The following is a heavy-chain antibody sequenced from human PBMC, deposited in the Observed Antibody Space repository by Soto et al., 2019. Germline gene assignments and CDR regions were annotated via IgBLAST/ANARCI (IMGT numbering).Heavy chain of an antibody. CDR3: ARGHNVLRYFDWLINWFDP. V-gene: IGHV4-34*01. CDR1: GGSFSGYY. Sequence: PSETLSLTCAVYGGSFSGYYWSWIRQPPGKGLEWIGEINHSGSTNYNPSLKSRVTISVDTSKNQFSLKLSSVTAADTAVYYCARGHNVLRYFDWLINWFDPWGQGTLVTVS. J-gene: IGHJ5*02. CDR2: INHSGST. D-gene: IGHD3-9*01.